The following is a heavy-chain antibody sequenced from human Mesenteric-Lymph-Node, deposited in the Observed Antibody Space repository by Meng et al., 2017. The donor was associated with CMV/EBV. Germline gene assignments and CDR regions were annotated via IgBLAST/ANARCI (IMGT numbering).Heavy chain of an antibody. CDR1: GASIRTSTHY. J-gene: IGHJ4*02. Sequence: SETLSLTCTVSGASIRTSTHYWGWIRQPPGQGLEWIGSIYNSGSTYYNPSLKSRVTISVDTSKNQFSLKLSSVTAADTAVYYCARSPNWNYEDYWGQGTLVTVSS. CDR3: ARSPNWNYEDY. V-gene: IGHV4-39*07. CDR2: IYNSGST. D-gene: IGHD1-7*01.